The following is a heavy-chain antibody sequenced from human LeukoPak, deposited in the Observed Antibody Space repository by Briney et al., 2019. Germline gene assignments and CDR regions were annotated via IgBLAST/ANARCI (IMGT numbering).Heavy chain of an antibody. Sequence: SGGSLRLSCAASGFTFSRYAMSWVRQAPGKGLEWVSGISGSGGTIYYGDSVKGRVTISRENSKNTLYLQMNSLGAEDTAVYYCARELPPVVRYYFDAWGQGALVTVSS. CDR3: ARELPPVVRYYFDA. D-gene: IGHD3-22*01. V-gene: IGHV3-23*01. CDR2: ISGSGGTI. J-gene: IGHJ4*02. CDR1: GFTFSRYA.